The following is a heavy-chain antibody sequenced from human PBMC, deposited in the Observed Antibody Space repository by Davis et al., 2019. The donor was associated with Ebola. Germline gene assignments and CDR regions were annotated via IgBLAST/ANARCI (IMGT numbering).Heavy chain of an antibody. Sequence: PGGSLRLSCAASGFTFSNYGMHWVRQAPGKGLEWVAFLTYDGSTKYYADSVQGRFTISRDNSKYTPYLQMNSLRTEDTAVFYCAAMLTGSKWFDPWGQGILVTVSS. D-gene: IGHD3-16*01. CDR2: LTYDGSTK. CDR3: AAMLTGSKWFDP. J-gene: IGHJ5*02. CDR1: GFTFSNYG. V-gene: IGHV3-30*02.